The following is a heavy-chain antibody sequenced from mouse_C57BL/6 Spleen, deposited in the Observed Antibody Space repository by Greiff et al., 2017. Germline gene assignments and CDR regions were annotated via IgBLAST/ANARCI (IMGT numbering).Heavy chain of an antibody. D-gene: IGHD2-1*01. J-gene: IGHJ4*01. CDR3: ASMGTPYAMED. V-gene: IGHV1-42*01. CDR2: INPSTGGT. Sequence: VQLQQSGPELVKPGASVKISCKASGYSFTGYYMNWVKQSPEKSLEWIGEINPSTGGTTYNQKFKAKATLTVDKSSSTAYMQLKSLTSEDSAVYYCASMGTPYAMEDWGQGTSVTVSS. CDR1: GYSFTGYY.